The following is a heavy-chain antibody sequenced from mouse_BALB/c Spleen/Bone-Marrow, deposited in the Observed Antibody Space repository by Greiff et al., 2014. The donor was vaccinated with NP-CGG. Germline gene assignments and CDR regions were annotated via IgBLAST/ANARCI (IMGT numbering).Heavy chain of an antibody. V-gene: IGHV5-6*01. CDR3: AGQRGCGYYGFFAY. Sequence: VQLKESGGALVKPGGSLKLSCAASGFTFSSYGMSWVRQTPDKRLEWVATISSGDGYTYYPDSVKGRFTISRDNAKNTLYLQMSSLTSEDSAMYYCAGQRGCGYYGFFAYWGQGTLVTVSA. CDR2: ISSGDGYT. D-gene: IGHD1-1*01. CDR1: GFTFSSYG. J-gene: IGHJ3*01.